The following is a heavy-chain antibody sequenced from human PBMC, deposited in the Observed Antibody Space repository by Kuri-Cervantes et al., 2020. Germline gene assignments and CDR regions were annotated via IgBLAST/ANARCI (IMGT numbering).Heavy chain of an antibody. CDR1: GFTFSDYY. Sequence: GESLKISCAASGFTFSDYYMSWIRQAPGKGLEWVSYTSSSGNIMYYADSVKGRFTISRDNAKNSLCLQMNSLRAEDTAVYYCARDRPYSGYDLGYFDYWGQGTLVTVSS. CDR3: ARDRPYSGYDLGYFDY. J-gene: IGHJ4*02. V-gene: IGHV3-11*01. D-gene: IGHD5-12*01. CDR2: TSSSGNIM.